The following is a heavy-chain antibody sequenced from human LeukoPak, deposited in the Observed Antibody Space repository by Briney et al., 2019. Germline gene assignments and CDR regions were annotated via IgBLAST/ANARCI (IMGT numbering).Heavy chain of an antibody. CDR2: VFNGAT. CDR3: ATVADYGGNSKYFDY. D-gene: IGHD4-23*01. Sequence: SETLSLTCIVSGGSISSSIYYWAWVRQPPGKGLEWIGTVFNGATQYSPSLRSRVTISVDTSKNQFSLKLTTVTAADTAVYYCATVADYGGNSKYFDYWGQGTLVTVSS. V-gene: IGHV4-39*01. CDR1: GGSISSSIYY. J-gene: IGHJ4*02.